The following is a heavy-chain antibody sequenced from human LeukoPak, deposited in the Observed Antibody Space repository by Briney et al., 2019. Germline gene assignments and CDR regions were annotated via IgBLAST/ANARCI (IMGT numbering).Heavy chain of an antibody. Sequence: GGSLRLSCAASGFNFDDYGMTWVRHIPGKGLEWVAGVNSNGRSAGYAASVRGRFTISRDNAKNSLYLEMGSLRLEDTAFYYCTRGYSTRHFPFDSWGQGTLVTVSS. V-gene: IGHV3-20*04. CDR1: GFNFDDYG. D-gene: IGHD6-13*01. CDR2: VNSNGRSA. CDR3: TRGYSTRHFPFDS. J-gene: IGHJ4*02.